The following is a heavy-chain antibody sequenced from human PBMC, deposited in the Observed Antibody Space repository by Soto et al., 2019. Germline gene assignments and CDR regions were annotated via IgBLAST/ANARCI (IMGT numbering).Heavy chain of an antibody. CDR3: IRGFYGLDV. Sequence: SVKVSCKASGGTFSSYAISWVRQAPGQGLEWMGGIIPIFGTANYAQKFQGRVTITADESTSTAYMELSSLRPEDTALFYCIRGFYGLDVWGQGTTVTVSS. V-gene: IGHV1-69*13. CDR1: GGTFSSYA. J-gene: IGHJ6*02. CDR2: IIPIFGTA.